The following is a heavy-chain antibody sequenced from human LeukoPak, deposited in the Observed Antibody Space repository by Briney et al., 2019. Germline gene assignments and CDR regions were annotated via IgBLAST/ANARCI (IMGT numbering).Heavy chain of an antibody. Sequence: ASVKVSCKASGYTFTSYAMNWVRQAPGQGLEWMGWINTNTGNPTYAQGFTGRFVFSLDTSVSTAYLQISSLKAEDTAVYYCARLPTTYNWNDVNFDYWGQGTLVTVSS. CDR3: ARLPTTYNWNDVNFDY. CDR1: GYTFTSYA. CDR2: INTNTGNP. D-gene: IGHD1-20*01. V-gene: IGHV7-4-1*02. J-gene: IGHJ4*02.